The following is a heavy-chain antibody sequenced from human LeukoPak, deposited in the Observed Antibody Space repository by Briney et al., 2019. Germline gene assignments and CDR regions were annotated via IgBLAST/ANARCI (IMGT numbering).Heavy chain of an antibody. D-gene: IGHD3-16*02. Sequence: PSETLSLTCTVSGGSISSYYWSWLRQPAGKGLEWIGRIYTSGSTNYNPSLKSRVTMSVDTPKNQFSLKLSSVTAADTAVYYCARAHQYYDYVWGSYRSYYFDYWGQGTLVTVSS. V-gene: IGHV4-4*07. CDR1: GGSISSYY. CDR2: IYTSGST. CDR3: ARAHQYYDYVWGSYRSYYFDY. J-gene: IGHJ4*02.